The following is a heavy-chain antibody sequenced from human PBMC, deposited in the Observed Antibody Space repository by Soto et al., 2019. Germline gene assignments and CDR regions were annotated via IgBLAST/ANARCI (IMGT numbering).Heavy chain of an antibody. D-gene: IGHD3-9*01. CDR2: IYWDDDK. V-gene: IGHV2-5*02. Sequence: QITLKESGPTLVKPTQTLTLTCTFSGFSLSTSGVGVGWIRQPPGKALEGLALIYWDDDKRHSPSLKSKLTSNKDTSKTQVVLTMTNMDPVDTATYYCAHSSSDTLTAYYYYFDYWGQGTLVTVSS. J-gene: IGHJ4*02. CDR1: GFSLSTSGVG. CDR3: AHSSSDTLTAYYYYFDY.